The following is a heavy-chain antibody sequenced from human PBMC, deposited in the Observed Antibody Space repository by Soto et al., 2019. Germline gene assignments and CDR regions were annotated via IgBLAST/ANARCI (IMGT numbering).Heavy chain of an antibody. J-gene: IGHJ5*02. D-gene: IGHD4-4*01. CDR2: INLRGGTT. CDR1: GYNFNQYY. CDR3: ARSPPRVEKNNYAGGWFDP. V-gene: IGHV1-46*02. Sequence: QVQLMQSGAEVRKPGASVRLSCETSGYNFNQYYIHWVRQAPGQGLEWMGIINLRGGTTEYAHKFRGRVTVTGDTSTSTAYMELSSLRFDDTAVYYCARSPPRVEKNNYAGGWFDPWGQGTLVTVSS.